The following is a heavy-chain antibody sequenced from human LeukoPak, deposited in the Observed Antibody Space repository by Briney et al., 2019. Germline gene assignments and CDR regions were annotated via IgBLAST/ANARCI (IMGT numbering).Heavy chain of an antibody. CDR1: GGTFSSYA. CDR3: ARVEGWPIAMVRDRTGYFDY. Sequence: ASVKVSCKASGGTFSSYAISWVRQAPGQGLEWMGGIIPIFGTANYAQKFQGRVTITTDESTSTAYMELSSLRSEDTAVYYCARVEGWPIAMVRDRTGYFDYWGQGTLVTVSS. J-gene: IGHJ4*02. CDR2: IIPIFGTA. D-gene: IGHD3-10*01. V-gene: IGHV1-69*05.